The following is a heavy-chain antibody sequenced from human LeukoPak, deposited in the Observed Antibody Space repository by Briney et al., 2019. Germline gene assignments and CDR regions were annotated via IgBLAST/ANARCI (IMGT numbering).Heavy chain of an antibody. CDR1: GFTFSSYA. CDR3: AKGTGGYSFHNYPMDV. CDR2: ISGSGGST. J-gene: IGHJ6*02. D-gene: IGHD3-22*01. Sequence: GGSLRLSCAASGFTFSSYAMSWVRQAPGKGLEWVSAISGSGGSTYYADSVKGRFTISRDNSKSTLYLQMNSLRAEDTAVYYCAKGTGGYSFHNYPMDVWGQGTTVTVSS. V-gene: IGHV3-23*01.